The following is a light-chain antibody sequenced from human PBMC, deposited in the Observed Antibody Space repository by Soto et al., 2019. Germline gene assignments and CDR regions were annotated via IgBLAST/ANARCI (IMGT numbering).Light chain of an antibody. Sequence: EISMTHSPATLSVWQGESATLSCRASQSVSGKLAWYQQKPGQAPRLLIYDVSTLDSGVPSRFSGSASGTEFALTISSLESDDFATYYCQQYHRYYTFGHVSMVDIK. V-gene: IGKV3-15*01. J-gene: IGKJ1*01. CDR3: QQYHRYYT. CDR2: DVS. CDR1: QSVSGK.